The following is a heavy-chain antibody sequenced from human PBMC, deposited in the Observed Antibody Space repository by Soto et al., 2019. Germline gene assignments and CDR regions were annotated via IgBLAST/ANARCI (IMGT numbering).Heavy chain of an antibody. Sequence: PSETLSLTCTVSGGSISSGGYYWSWIRQHPGKGLEWIGSIYYSGSTYYNPSLTSRVTISVDTSKNQFSLKLSSVTAADTAVYYCARCRELSYYYGSGSQNKHFDYWGQGTLVTVSS. V-gene: IGHV4-39*01. CDR2: IYYSGST. CDR1: GGSISSGGYY. J-gene: IGHJ4*02. CDR3: ARCRELSYYYGSGSQNKHFDY. D-gene: IGHD3-10*01.